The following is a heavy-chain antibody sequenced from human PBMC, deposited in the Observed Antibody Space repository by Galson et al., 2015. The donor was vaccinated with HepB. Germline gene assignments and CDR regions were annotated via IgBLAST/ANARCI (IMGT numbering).Heavy chain of an antibody. CDR3: ARSRVERTVAGTFDS. J-gene: IGHJ4*02. CDR1: GFTFSGYW. Sequence: SLRLSCAASGFTFSGYWMHWVRQVPGKGLVWVSRINDDGSSTTYADSVKGRFTISRDNAKNTLLLQMNSLRAEDTAVYYCARSRVERTVAGTFDSWGQGTLVTVSS. V-gene: IGHV3-74*01. D-gene: IGHD6-19*01. CDR2: INDDGSST.